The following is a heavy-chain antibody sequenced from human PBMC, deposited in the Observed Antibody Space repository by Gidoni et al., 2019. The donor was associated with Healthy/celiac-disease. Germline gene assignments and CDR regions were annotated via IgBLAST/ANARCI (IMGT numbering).Heavy chain of an antibody. J-gene: IGHJ4*02. CDR3: ARDRVQPDY. CDR1: GFTLSSYG. Sequence: QVQLVESGGGVVQPGRSLRLSCAASGFTLSSYGMHWVRQAPGKGLEWVAVILYDGSNKYYADSVKGRFTISRDNSKNTLYLQMNSLRAEDTAVYYCARDRVQPDYWGQGTLVTVSS. V-gene: IGHV3-33*01. D-gene: IGHD6-13*01. CDR2: ILYDGSNK.